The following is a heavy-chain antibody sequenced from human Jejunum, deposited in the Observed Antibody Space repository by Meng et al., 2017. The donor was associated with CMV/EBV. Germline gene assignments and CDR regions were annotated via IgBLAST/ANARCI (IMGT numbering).Heavy chain of an antibody. CDR2: VKTCNCNT. CDR3: ARHMERIGANYYDIITADPAGALDH. J-gene: IGHJ4*02. Sequence: HSVSHAPGKSLEWMGRVKTCNCNTKYSQKVQGKVTINRDTSGGTAYMDLNKLRFEDTAVYYCARHMERIGANYYDIITADPAGALDHWGQGTLVTVSS. D-gene: IGHD3-9*01. V-gene: IGHV1-3*04.